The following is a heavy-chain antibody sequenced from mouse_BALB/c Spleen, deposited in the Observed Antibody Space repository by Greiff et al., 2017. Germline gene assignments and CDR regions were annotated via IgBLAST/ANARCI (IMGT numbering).Heavy chain of an antibody. J-gene: IGHJ4*01. CDR3: ARLSRSFYAMDY. Sequence: DVQLVESGGGLVQPGGSLRLSCATSGFTFTDYYMSWVRQPPGKALEWLGFIRNKANGYTTEYSASVKGRFTISRDNSQSILYLQMNTLRAEDSATYYCARLSRSFYAMDYWGQGTSVTVSS. V-gene: IGHV7-3*02. CDR1: GFTFTDYY. D-gene: IGHD1-1*01. CDR2: IRNKANGYTT.